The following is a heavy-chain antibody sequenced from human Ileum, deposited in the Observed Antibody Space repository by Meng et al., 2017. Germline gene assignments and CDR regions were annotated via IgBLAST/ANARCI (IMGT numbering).Heavy chain of an antibody. CDR3: TRDREEWELHGDWFDP. J-gene: IGHJ5*02. CDR2: IRSKAYGGTT. D-gene: IGHD1-26*01. CDR1: GFTFGDYA. V-gene: IGHV3-49*04. Sequence: GESLKISCTASGFTFGDYAMSWVRQAPGKGLEWVGFIRSKAYGGTTEYAACVKGRFTISRDDSKSIAYLQMNSLKTEDTAVYYCTRDREEWELHGDWFDPWGQGTLVTVSS.